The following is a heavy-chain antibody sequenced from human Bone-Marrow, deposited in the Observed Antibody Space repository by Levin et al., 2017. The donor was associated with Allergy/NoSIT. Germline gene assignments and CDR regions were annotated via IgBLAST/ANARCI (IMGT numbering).Heavy chain of an antibody. D-gene: IGHD2-8*01. J-gene: IGHJ4*02. CDR3: AKDYYCTKGVCSPPK. CDR2: ISWNSGSI. CDR1: GFTFDDYA. V-gene: IGHV3-9*01. Sequence: SLKISCAASGFTFDDYAMHWVRQAPGKGLEWVSGISWNSGSIGYADSVKGRFTISRDNAKKSLYLQMNSLRAEDTALYYCAKDYYCTKGVCSPPKWGQGTLVTVSS.